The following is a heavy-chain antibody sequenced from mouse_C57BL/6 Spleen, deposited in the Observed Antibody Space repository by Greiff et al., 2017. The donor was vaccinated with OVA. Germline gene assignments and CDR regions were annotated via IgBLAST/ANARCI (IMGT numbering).Heavy chain of an antibody. Sequence: QVQLQQPGAELVRPGSSVKLSCKASGYTFTSYWMDWVKQRPGQGLEWIGNIYPSDSETHYNQKFKDKATLTVDKSSSTAYMQLSSLTSEDSAVYYWASALMVTFYAMDYWGQGTSVTVSS. D-gene: IGHD2-2*01. J-gene: IGHJ4*01. CDR2: IYPSDSET. CDR1: GYTFTSYW. CDR3: ASALMVTFYAMDY. V-gene: IGHV1-61*01.